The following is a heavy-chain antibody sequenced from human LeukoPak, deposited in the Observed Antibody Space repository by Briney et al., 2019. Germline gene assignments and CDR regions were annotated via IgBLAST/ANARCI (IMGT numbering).Heavy chain of an antibody. Sequence: GGSLRLSCAASGFTFSSYWMSWVRQAPGKGLEWVANIKQDGSEKYYVDSVKGRFTISRDNAKNSLYLQMNSLRAEDTAVYYCVRAEAYSGYDYYFDYWGQGTLVPVSS. CDR3: VRAEAYSGYDYYFDY. J-gene: IGHJ4*02. CDR2: IKQDGSEK. V-gene: IGHV3-7*01. D-gene: IGHD5-12*01. CDR1: GFTFSSYW.